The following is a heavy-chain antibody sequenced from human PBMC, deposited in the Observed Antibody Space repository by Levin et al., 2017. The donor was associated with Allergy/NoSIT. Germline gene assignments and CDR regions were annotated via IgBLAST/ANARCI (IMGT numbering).Heavy chain of an antibody. J-gene: IGHJ6*03. D-gene: IGHD1-1*01. CDR3: AKEGPYDWNDPYYYYYYYMDV. CDR2: ISYDGSNK. CDR1: GFTFSSYG. Sequence: GESLKISCAASGFTFSSYGMHWVRQAPGKGLEWVAVISYDGSNKYYADSVKGRFTISRDNSKNTLYLQMNSLRAEDTAVYYCAKEGPYDWNDPYYYYYYYMDVWGKGTTVTVSS. V-gene: IGHV3-30*18.